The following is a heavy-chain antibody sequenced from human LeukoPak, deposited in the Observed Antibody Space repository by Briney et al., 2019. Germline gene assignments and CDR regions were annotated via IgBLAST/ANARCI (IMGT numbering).Heavy chain of an antibody. CDR1: GYRFTGYY. CDR3: AREDCSGTSCLYYFDY. V-gene: IGHV1-2*06. CDR2: INPNSGGT. D-gene: IGHD2-2*01. J-gene: IGHJ4*02. Sequence: ASVKVSCTASGYRFTGYYMHWVRQAPGQGLEWMGRINPNSGGTNYAQKFQGRVTMTRDTSFTTAYMELSRLKSDDTAVYYCAREDCSGTSCLYYFDYWGQGTLVTVSS.